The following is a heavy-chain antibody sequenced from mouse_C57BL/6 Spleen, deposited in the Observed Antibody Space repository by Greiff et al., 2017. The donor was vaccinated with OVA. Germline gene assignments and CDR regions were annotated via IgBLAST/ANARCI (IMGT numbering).Heavy chain of an antibody. D-gene: IGHD2-4*01. CDR2: IYPGSGST. CDR3: ARRLYDYDVGYCAMDY. J-gene: IGHJ4*01. V-gene: IGHV1-55*01. CDR1: GYTFTSYW. Sequence: VQLQQSGAELVKPGASVKMSCKASGYTFTSYWITWVKQRPGQGLEWIGDIYPGSGSTNYNEKFKSKATLTVDTSSSTAYMQLSSLTSEDSAVYYCARRLYDYDVGYCAMDYWGQGTSVTVSS.